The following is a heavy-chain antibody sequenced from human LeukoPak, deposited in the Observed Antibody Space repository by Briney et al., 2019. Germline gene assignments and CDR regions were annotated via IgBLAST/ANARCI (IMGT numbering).Heavy chain of an antibody. V-gene: IGHV4-59*01. CDR2: IYYSGST. Sequence: SETLSLTCTVSGGSISSYYWSWIRQPPGKGLEWIGYIYYSGSTNYNPSPKSRVTISVDTSKNQFSLKLSSVTAADTAVYYCARGDGYTRPFDYWGQGTLITVSS. D-gene: IGHD5-24*01. CDR1: GGSISSYY. CDR3: ARGDGYTRPFDY. J-gene: IGHJ4*02.